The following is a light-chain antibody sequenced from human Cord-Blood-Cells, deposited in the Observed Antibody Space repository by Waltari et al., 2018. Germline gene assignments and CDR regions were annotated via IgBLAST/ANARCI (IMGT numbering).Light chain of an antibody. CDR1: SSDVGSYNL. CDR2: EGN. J-gene: IGLJ3*02. V-gene: IGLV2-23*01. Sequence: QSALTQPASVSGSPGQSITISCTGTSSDVGSYNLVSWYQQHPGKAPKLMIYEGNKRPSGVSKRFSGSKSGNTASLTISGLQAEDEADYYCCSYAGSSTVFGGGTKLTVL. CDR3: CSYAGSSTV.